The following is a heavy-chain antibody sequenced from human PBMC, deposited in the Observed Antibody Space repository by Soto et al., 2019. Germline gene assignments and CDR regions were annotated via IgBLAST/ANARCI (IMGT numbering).Heavy chain of an antibody. J-gene: IGHJ4*02. V-gene: IGHV1-18*01. Sequence: QVQLVQYGAEVKKPGASVKVSCKASGYTFTSYGISWVRQAPGQGLEWMGWISAYNGNTNYAQKLQGRVTLTTDTSTSTAYTELRSLRSDDTAVYYCARLDSSAADSEYWGQGTLVTVSS. CDR3: ARLDSSAADSEY. CDR1: GYTFTSYG. D-gene: IGHD6-13*01. CDR2: ISAYNGNT.